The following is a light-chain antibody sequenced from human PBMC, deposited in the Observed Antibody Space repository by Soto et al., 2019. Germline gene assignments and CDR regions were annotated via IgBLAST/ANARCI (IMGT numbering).Light chain of an antibody. Sequence: QSVLTQIASVSGSPGQSITISCAGTGSDVGGYNSVSWYQQHPGSVPRLLIYDVTHRPSGVSDRFSGSKSDNTASLSISDLQAKDEATYYCRSYTTTSLVVFGGGTQRPS. CDR1: GSDVGGYNS. CDR2: DVT. CDR3: RSYTTTSLVV. J-gene: IGLJ2*01. V-gene: IGLV2-14*01.